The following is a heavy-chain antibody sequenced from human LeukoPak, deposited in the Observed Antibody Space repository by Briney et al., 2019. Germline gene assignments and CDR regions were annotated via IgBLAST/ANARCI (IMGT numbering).Heavy chain of an antibody. CDR3: TTGITMVRGVIHLIDY. D-gene: IGHD3-10*01. J-gene: IGHJ4*02. V-gene: IGHV3-15*01. CDR2: IKSKTDGGTT. Sequence: GGSLRLSCAASGFTFSSAWMSWVRQAPGKGLEWVGRIKSKTDGGTTDYAAPVKGRFTISRDDSKNTLYLQMNSLKTEDTAVYYCTTGITMVRGVIHLIDYWGQGTLVTVSS. CDR1: GFTFSSAW.